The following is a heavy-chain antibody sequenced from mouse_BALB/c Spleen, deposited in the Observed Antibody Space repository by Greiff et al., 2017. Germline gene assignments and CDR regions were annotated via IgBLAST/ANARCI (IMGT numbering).Heavy chain of an antibody. Sequence: EVQLQQSGTVLARPGASVKMSCKASGYSFTSYWMHWVKQRPGQGLVWIGAIYPGNSDTSYNQKFKGKAKLTAVTSASTAYMELSSLTNEDSAVYYCTRSYDYDVGWFAYWGQGTLVTVSA. V-gene: IGHV1-5*01. CDR1: GYSFTSYW. CDR2: IYPGNSDT. D-gene: IGHD2-4*01. J-gene: IGHJ3*01. CDR3: TRSYDYDVGWFAY.